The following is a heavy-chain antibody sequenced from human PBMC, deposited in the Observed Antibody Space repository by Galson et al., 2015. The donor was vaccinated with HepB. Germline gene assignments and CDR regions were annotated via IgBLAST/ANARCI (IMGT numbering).Heavy chain of an antibody. Sequence: ETLSLTCTVSGGSISSYYWSWIRQPAGKGLEWIGRIYTSGSTDYNPSLKSRVTMSVDTSKNQFSLKLSSVTAADTAVYYCARHTRPYSSSSVDYWGQGTLVTVSS. CDR2: IYTSGST. J-gene: IGHJ4*02. V-gene: IGHV4-4*07. D-gene: IGHD6-6*01. CDR3: ARHTRPYSSSSVDY. CDR1: GGSISSYY.